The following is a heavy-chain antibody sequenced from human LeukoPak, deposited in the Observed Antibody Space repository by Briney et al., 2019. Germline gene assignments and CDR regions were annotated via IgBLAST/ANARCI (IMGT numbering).Heavy chain of an antibody. Sequence: PSETLSLTCTVSGYSISSGYYWGWIRQPPGKGLEWIGSIYHSGSTYYNPSLKSRVTISVDTSKNQFSLKLSSVTAADTAVYYCARVVVVAAFDYWGQGTLVTVSS. CDR2: IYHSGST. CDR3: ARVVVVAAFDY. J-gene: IGHJ4*02. CDR1: GYSISSGYY. D-gene: IGHD2-15*01. V-gene: IGHV4-38-2*02.